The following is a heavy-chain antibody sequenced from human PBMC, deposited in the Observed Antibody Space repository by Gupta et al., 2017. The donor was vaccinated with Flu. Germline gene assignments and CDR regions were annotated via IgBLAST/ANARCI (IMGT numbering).Heavy chain of an antibody. V-gene: IGHV3-9*01. CDR2: ISWNSGSI. CDR1: GFTFDDYA. Sequence: EVQLVESGGGLVQPGRSLRLSCAASGFTFDDYAMHWVRQAPGKGLEWVSGISWNSGSIGYADSVKGRFTISRDNAKNSRYLQMNSLRAEDTALYYCAKDRGGRYGDHWYFDLWGRGTLVTVSS. J-gene: IGHJ2*01. D-gene: IGHD4-17*01. CDR3: AKDRGGRYGDHWYFDL.